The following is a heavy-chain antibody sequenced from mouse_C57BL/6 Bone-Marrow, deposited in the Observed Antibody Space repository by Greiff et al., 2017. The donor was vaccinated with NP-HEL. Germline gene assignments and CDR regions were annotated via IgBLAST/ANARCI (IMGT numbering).Heavy chain of an antibody. V-gene: IGHV5-17*01. Sequence: EVKVVASGGGLVKPGGSLKLSCAASGFTFSDYGMHWVRQAPEKGLEWVAYINSGSSTIYYADTVKGRCTISRDNAKNTLFLQMTSLRSEDTAMYYCARNYYGSSYGYWGQGTTLTVSS. D-gene: IGHD1-1*01. CDR3: ARNYYGSSYGY. CDR2: INSGSSTI. J-gene: IGHJ2*01. CDR1: GFTFSDYG.